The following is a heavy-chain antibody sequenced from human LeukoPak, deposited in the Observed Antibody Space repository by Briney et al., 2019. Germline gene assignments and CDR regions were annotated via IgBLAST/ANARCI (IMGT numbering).Heavy chain of an antibody. CDR2: IDYSGNT. CDR1: GGSVNSYY. D-gene: IGHD3-10*01. Sequence: KPSETLSLTCTVSGGSVNSYYWSWIRQPPGKGLEWLGYIDYSGNTNYSPSLQSRLTISVDTSKNQFSLKLSSVTAADTAVYYCARVLLWFGEPHYFDYWGQGTLVTVSS. V-gene: IGHV4-59*02. CDR3: ARVLLWFGEPHYFDY. J-gene: IGHJ4*02.